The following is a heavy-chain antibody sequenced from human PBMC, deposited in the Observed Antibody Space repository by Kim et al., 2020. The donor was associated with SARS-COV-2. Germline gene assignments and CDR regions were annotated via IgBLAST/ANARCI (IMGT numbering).Heavy chain of an antibody. Sequence: GGSLRLSCAASGFTFSSYSMNWVRQAPGKGLEWVSFISSSSSYIYYADSVKGRFTISRDNAKNSLYLQMNSLRAEDTAVYYCARGSGCSSTSCYLASYWGQGTLGTVSS. CDR3: ARGSGCSSTSCYLASY. CDR1: GFTFSSYS. D-gene: IGHD2-2*01. V-gene: IGHV3-21*01. J-gene: IGHJ4*02. CDR2: ISSSSSYI.